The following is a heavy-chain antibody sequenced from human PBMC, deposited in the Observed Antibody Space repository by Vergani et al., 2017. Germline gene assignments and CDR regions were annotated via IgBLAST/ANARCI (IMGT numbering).Heavy chain of an antibody. V-gene: IGHV4-38-2*01. CDR3: AGHSTVERLVTLGRIAP. CDR2: IYYSGGT. CDR1: GYSISSGYY. Sequence: QVQLQESGPGLVKPSETLSLTCAVSGYSISSGYYWGWIRQPPRRGLEWIGSIYYSGGTYYNPSLKSRVTIYVDTTKNQFSLKLSSVTAAATAVYFCAGHSTVERLVTLGRIAPWGQGILVTVSS. D-gene: IGHD6-25*01. J-gene: IGHJ5*02.